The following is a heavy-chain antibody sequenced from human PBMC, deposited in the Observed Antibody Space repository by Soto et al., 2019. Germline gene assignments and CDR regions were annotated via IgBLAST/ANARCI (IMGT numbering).Heavy chain of an antibody. CDR1: GYTFTSYY. CDR2: INPSGGST. V-gene: IGHV1-46*01. D-gene: IGHD6-19*01. Sequence: QVQLVQSGAEVKKPGASVKVSCKASGYTFTSYYMHWVRQAPGQGLEWMGIINPSGGSTSYAQKFQGRVTMTRDTSTSTVYMELSSLRSEDTAVYYCAGDGPHSSGWRYYYYGMDVWGQGTTVTVSS. CDR3: AGDGPHSSGWRYYYYGMDV. J-gene: IGHJ6*02.